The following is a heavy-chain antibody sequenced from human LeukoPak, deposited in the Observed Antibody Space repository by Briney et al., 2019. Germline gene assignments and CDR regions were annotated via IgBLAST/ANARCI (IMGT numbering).Heavy chain of an antibody. CDR1: GFTFSSYA. Sequence: GGSLRLSCAASGFTFSSYAMSWVRQAPGEGLEWVSAISGSGGSTNYADSVKGRFTISRDNSKNTMNLQMNSLRAEDTAVYYCAKRIPGGPNDYWGQGTLVTVSP. J-gene: IGHJ4*02. V-gene: IGHV3-23*01. CDR2: ISGSGGST. D-gene: IGHD2-15*01. CDR3: AKRIPGGPNDY.